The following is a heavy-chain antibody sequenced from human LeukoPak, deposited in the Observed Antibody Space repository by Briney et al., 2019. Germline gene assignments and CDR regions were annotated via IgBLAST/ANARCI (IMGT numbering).Heavy chain of an antibody. D-gene: IGHD6-13*01. Sequence: GGPLRLSCAASGFTFNNYWMYWVRQAPGKGLVWVSRLNGDGSTTDYADSVKGRFSISRDNAKNTLFLQMDSLRVEDTGLYYCARDSYSSTCRPFDYWGQGTLVT. V-gene: IGHV3-74*01. J-gene: IGHJ4*02. CDR2: LNGDGSTT. CDR3: ARDSYSSTCRPFDY. CDR1: GFTFNNYW.